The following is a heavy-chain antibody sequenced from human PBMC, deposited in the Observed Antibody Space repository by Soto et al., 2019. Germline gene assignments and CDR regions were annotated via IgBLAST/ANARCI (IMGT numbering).Heavy chain of an antibody. D-gene: IGHD1-26*01. J-gene: IGHJ4*02. Sequence: GGSLRLSCAASGFTFSSYVMSWVRQAPGKGLEWVSAISGSGGSTYYADSVKGRFTISRDNSKNTLYLQMNSLRAEDTAVYYCAKDLRELLDYFDYWGQGTLVTVLL. CDR2: ISGSGGST. V-gene: IGHV3-23*01. CDR1: GFTFSSYV. CDR3: AKDLRELLDYFDY.